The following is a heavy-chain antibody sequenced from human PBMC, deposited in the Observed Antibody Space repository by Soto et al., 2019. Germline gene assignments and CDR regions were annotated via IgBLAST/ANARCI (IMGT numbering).Heavy chain of an antibody. CDR3: AKGDGFILAV. CDR2: TNTGGTT. Sequence: EVQVLATGGGLIQPGGSLRLSCAASGFTVNSNYMSWVRQAPGEGLQWVSITNTGGTTYYADSVKGRFTVSRDNSKNTLYLKMNSLRAEDTAVDYCAKGDGFILAVWGQGTTVSVSS. D-gene: IGHD1-26*01. CDR1: GFTVNSNY. V-gene: IGHV3-53*02. J-gene: IGHJ6*02.